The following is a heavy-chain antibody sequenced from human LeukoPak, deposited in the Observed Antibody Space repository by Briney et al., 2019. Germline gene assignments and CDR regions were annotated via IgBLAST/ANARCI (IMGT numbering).Heavy chain of an antibody. Sequence: SQTLSLTCTVSGGSISSGSYYWSWIRQPAGKGLEWIGRIYTSGSTNYNPSLKSRVTISVDTSKNQFSLKLSSVTAADTAVYYCARDGEGYSYGKSLDYWGQGTLVTVSS. CDR3: ARDGEGYSYGKSLDY. J-gene: IGHJ4*02. CDR2: IYTSGST. V-gene: IGHV4-61*02. CDR1: GGSISSGSYY. D-gene: IGHD5-18*01.